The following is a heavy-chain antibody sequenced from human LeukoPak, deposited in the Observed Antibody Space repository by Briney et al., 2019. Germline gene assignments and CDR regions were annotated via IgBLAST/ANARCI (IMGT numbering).Heavy chain of an antibody. Sequence: GASVKVSCKASGYTFTSYYMHWVRQAPGQGLEWMGIINPSGGSTSYAQKFQGRVTMTRDMSTSTVYMELSSLRSEDTAVYYCARAPHYYDSSGYSDYWGQGTLVTVSS. J-gene: IGHJ4*02. V-gene: IGHV1-46*01. CDR3: ARAPHYYDSSGYSDY. CDR2: INPSGGST. D-gene: IGHD3-22*01. CDR1: GYTFTSYY.